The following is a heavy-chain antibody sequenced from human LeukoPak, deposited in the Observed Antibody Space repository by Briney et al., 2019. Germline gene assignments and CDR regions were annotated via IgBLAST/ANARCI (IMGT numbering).Heavy chain of an antibody. CDR1: GGSFSSYY. Sequence: PSETLSLTCAVYGGSFSSYYWSWIRQPPGKGLEWIGYIYYSGSTNYNPSLKSRVTISVDTSKNQFSLKLSSVTAADTAVYYCAREAKVSGYSYGWFYWGQGTLVTVSS. CDR3: AREAKVSGYSYGWFY. V-gene: IGHV4-59*12. D-gene: IGHD5-18*01. J-gene: IGHJ4*02. CDR2: IYYSGST.